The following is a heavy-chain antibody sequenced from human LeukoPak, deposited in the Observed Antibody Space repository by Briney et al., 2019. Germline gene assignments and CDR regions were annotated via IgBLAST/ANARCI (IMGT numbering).Heavy chain of an antibody. Sequence: ASVKVSCKASGYTFTSYGISWVRQAPGQGLELMGLISSYNGNTNYSQKLQGRVTMTTDTSTSTAYMELRSLKSADTAAYYCARPLSPPTETDQLLWFGELTPNFDYWGQGTLVTVSS. D-gene: IGHD3-10*01. J-gene: IGHJ4*02. CDR2: ISSYNGNT. CDR3: ARPLSPPTETDQLLWFGELTPNFDY. CDR1: GYTFTSYG. V-gene: IGHV1-18*01.